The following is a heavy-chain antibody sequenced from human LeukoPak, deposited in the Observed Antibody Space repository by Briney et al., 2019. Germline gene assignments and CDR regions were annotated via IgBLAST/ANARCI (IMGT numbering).Heavy chain of an antibody. V-gene: IGHV7-4-1*02. Sequence: ASVKVSCKASGYTFTSYAMNWVRQAPGQGLEWMGWINTNTGNPTYAQGFTGRFVFSLDTSVSTAYLQISSLKAEDTAVYYCARAPSKEYYYYYYMDVWGKGTTVTVSS. J-gene: IGHJ6*03. CDR2: INTNTGNP. CDR1: GYTFTSYA. CDR3: ARAPSKEYYYYYYMDV.